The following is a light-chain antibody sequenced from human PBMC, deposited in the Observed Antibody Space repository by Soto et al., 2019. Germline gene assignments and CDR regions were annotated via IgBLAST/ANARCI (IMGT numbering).Light chain of an antibody. CDR2: DVN. V-gene: IGLV2-11*01. Sequence: QSALTQPPSVSGSPGQSVTISCTGTSSDVGGYNFVSWYQQHPGKAPKLMIFDVNKRPSGVPDRFSGSKSGNTASLTISGLQAEDEADYYCYSYTGTYTWVFGGGTKLTVL. CDR3: YSYTGTYTWV. CDR1: SSDVGGYNF. J-gene: IGLJ3*02.